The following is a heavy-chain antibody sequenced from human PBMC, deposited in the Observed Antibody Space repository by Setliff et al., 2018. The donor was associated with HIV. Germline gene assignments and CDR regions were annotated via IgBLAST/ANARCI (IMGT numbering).Heavy chain of an antibody. CDR1: GYSVYSGYH. V-gene: IGHV4-38-2*02. CDR2: TYHSGST. Sequence: PSETLSLTCSVSGYSVYSGYHWGWVRQSPGKGLEWIGSTYHSGSTYYDPSLQSRVTISLDTSKNQFSLNLMSVTSADTAVYYCAREGDGRINIIRGVESYFYYGMDVWGQGTTVTVSS. D-gene: IGHD3-10*01. J-gene: IGHJ6*02. CDR3: AREGDGRINIIRGVESYFYYGMDV.